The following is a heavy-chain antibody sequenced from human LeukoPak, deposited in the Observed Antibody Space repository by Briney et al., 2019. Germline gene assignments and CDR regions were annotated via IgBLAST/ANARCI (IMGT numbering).Heavy chain of an antibody. J-gene: IGHJ6*02. D-gene: IGHD2-2*01. CDR3: AREYRGYQYYYYGMDV. Sequence: ASVKVSCKASGYTFTGYYMHWVRQAPGQGLEWMGWINPNSGGTNYAQKFQGRVTMTRGTSISTAYMELSRLRSDDTAVYYCAREYRGYQYYYYGMDVWGQGTTVTVSS. CDR2: INPNSGGT. CDR1: GYTFTGYY. V-gene: IGHV1-2*02.